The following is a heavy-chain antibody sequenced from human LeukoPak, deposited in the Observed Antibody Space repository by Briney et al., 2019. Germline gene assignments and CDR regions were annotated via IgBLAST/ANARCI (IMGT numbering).Heavy chain of an antibody. CDR1: GFTFSSYA. Sequence: HLGGSLRLSCAASGFTFSSYAMSWVRQAPGKGLEWVSAISGSGGSTYYADSVKGRFTISRDNSKNTLYLQMNSLRAEDTAVYYCAKESGLSGSGSYYNPADYWGQGTLVTVSA. V-gene: IGHV3-23*01. D-gene: IGHD3-10*01. CDR2: ISGSGGST. J-gene: IGHJ4*02. CDR3: AKESGLSGSGSYYNPADY.